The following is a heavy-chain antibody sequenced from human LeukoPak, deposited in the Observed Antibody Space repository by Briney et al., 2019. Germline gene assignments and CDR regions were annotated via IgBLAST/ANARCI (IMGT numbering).Heavy chain of an antibody. CDR2: INPNSGGT. CDR1: GYTFTGYY. V-gene: IGHV1-2*02. J-gene: IGHJ6*03. Sequence: ASVKVSCKVSGYTFTGYYIHWVRQAPGQGLEWMGWINPNSGGTNYAQKFQGRVTMTRDTSISTAYMELSRLRSDDIAIYFCATTGREDSSGWFSYYYYYYMDVWGKGTTVTVSS. CDR3: ATTGREDSSGWFSYYYYYYMDV. D-gene: IGHD6-19*01.